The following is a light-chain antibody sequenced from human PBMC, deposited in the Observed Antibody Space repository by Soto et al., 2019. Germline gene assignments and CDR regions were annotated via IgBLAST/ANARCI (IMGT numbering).Light chain of an antibody. CDR3: QQYGSSPLT. CDR1: QSVSSSY. CDR2: GAS. V-gene: IGKV3-20*01. Sequence: EIVLTQSPGTLSLSPWERATLSCRASQSVSSSYLAWYQQKPGQAPRLLIYGASSRATGIPDRFSGSGSGTDFTLNISRLEPEDFGVYYCQQYGSSPLTFGGGTKVEIK. J-gene: IGKJ4*01.